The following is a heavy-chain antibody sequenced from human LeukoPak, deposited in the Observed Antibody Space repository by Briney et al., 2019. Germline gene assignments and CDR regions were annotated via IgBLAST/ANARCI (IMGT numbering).Heavy chain of an antibody. V-gene: IGHV4-34*01. CDR2: INHSGST. J-gene: IGHJ3*02. CDR1: GGSFSGYV. D-gene: IGHD6-25*01. Sequence: SETLSLTCAVYGGSFSGYVWSWIRQPPGKGLQWIGEINHSGSTTYNPSLKSQVTISLDTARNQFSLKLTSVTAADTAVYYCAKTPAVTLSALDIWGQGTLVTVSS. CDR3: AKTPAVTLSALDI.